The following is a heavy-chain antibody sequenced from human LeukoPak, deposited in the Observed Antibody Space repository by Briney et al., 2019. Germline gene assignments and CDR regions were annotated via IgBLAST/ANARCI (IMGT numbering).Heavy chain of an antibody. CDR3: AREVSGDPWYNWFDP. J-gene: IGHJ5*02. V-gene: IGHV3-74*01. CDR1: GFTFSSYW. CDR2: INSDGSST. D-gene: IGHD4-17*01. Sequence: PGGSLRLSCAASGFTFSSYWMHWVRQAPGKGLVWVSRINSDGSSTSYADSVKGRFTISRDNAKNTLYLQMNSLRAEDTAVYYCAREVSGDPWYNWFDPWGQGTLVTVSS.